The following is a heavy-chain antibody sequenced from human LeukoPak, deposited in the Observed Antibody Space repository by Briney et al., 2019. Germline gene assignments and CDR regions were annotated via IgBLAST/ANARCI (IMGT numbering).Heavy chain of an antibody. CDR2: ISYDGSNK. CDR3: AREYYDFWSGYYKY. CDR1: GFTFSSYA. D-gene: IGHD3-3*01. Sequence: PGRSLRLSCAASGFTFSSYAMHWVRQAPGKGLGWVAVISYDGSNKYYADSVKGRFTISRDNSKNTLYLQMNSLRAEDTAVYYCAREYYDFWSGYYKYWGQGTLVTVSS. J-gene: IGHJ4*02. V-gene: IGHV3-30-3*01.